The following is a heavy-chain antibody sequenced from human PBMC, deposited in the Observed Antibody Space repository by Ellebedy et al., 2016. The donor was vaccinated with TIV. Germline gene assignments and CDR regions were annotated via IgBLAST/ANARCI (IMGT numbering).Heavy chain of an antibody. CDR1: GFTFRTYA. V-gene: IGHV3-23*01. CDR2: ISNSGSTS. CDR3: VKGDSSDFSQADSQKTSFYYYMDV. J-gene: IGHJ6*03. D-gene: IGHD3-22*01. Sequence: PGGSLRLSCAASGFTFRTYAMIWVRQAPGKGLEWVSTISNSGSTSYYADSVKGRFVISRDNYKNTLYLQMNSLRAEDTALYYCVKGDSSDFSQADSQKTSFYYYMDVWGKGTTVTVSS.